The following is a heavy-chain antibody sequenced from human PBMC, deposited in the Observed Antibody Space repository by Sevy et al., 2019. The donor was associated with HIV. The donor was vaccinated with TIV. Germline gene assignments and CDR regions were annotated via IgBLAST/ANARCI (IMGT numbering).Heavy chain of an antibody. J-gene: IGHJ3*01. CDR2: ISPSGHAI. CDR1: GFIFSNYE. Sequence: GGSLRLSCKASGFIFSNYEMNWVRQAPGKGLEWVSYISPSGHAIYYADSVKGRFTVSRDKAKNSLYLQMNSLRGDDTALYYCARDIDSSGYSYAFDLWGQGTMVTVSS. CDR3: ARDIDSSGYSYAFDL. V-gene: IGHV3-48*03. D-gene: IGHD3-22*01.